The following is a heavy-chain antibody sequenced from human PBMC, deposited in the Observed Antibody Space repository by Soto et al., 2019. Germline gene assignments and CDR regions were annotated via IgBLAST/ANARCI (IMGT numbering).Heavy chain of an antibody. J-gene: IGHJ6*03. D-gene: IGHD3-16*01. V-gene: IGHV4-59*01. CDR1: GGSISSYY. CDR2: IYYSGST. Sequence: SETLSLTCTVPGGSISSYYWSWIRQPPGKGLEWIGYIYYSGSTNYNPSLKSRVTISVDTSKNQFSLKLSSVTAADTAVYYCARVTWLTYYYYYYYMDVWGKGTTVTVSS. CDR3: ARVTWLTYYYYYYYMDV.